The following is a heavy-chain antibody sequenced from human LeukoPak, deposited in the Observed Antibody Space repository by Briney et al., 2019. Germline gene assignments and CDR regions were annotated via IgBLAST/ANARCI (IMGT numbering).Heavy chain of an antibody. J-gene: IGHJ4*02. D-gene: IGHD6-6*01. V-gene: IGHV3-11*01. CDR1: GFTFSDYY. Sequence: GGSLRLSCAASGFTFSDYYMSWIRQAPGKGLEWVSYISSSGSTIYYADSVKGRFTISRDNAKNSLYLQMNSLRAEDTAVYYCAKYVLYSSSSDTDYWGQGTLVTVSS. CDR3: AKYVLYSSSSDTDY. CDR2: ISSSGSTI.